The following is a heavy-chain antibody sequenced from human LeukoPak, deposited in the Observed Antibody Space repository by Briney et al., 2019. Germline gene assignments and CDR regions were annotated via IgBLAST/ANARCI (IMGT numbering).Heavy chain of an antibody. Sequence: GGSLRLSCAASGFTFNTYGMHWVRQAPGRGLEWVAVIYYDGVNKYYVDSVKGRFTISRDNSKNTLYLQMNSLRAEDTAVYYCAKDPTYYYDSSDYYYFDYWGQGTLVTVSS. J-gene: IGHJ4*02. CDR1: GFTFNTYG. V-gene: IGHV3-33*06. CDR2: IYYDGVNK. D-gene: IGHD3-22*01. CDR3: AKDPTYYYDSSDYYYFDY.